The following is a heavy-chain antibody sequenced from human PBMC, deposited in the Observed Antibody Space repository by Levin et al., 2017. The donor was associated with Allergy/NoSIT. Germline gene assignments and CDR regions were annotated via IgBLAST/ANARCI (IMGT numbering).Heavy chain of an antibody. CDR2: IYYSGST. D-gene: IGHD3-10*01. J-gene: IGHJ6*02. Sequence: SQTLSLTCTVSGGSISSSSYYWGWIRQPPGKGLEWIGSIYYSGSTHYNPSLKSRVTISVETSKNQFSLKLSSVTAADTAVYYCAGEIFGELYYYYYGMDVWGQGTTVTVSS. CDR1: GGSISSSSYY. V-gene: IGHV4-39*07. CDR3: AGEIFGELYYYYYGMDV.